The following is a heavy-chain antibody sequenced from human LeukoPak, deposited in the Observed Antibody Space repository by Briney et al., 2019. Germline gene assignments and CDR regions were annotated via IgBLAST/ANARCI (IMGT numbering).Heavy chain of an antibody. V-gene: IGHV3-20*01. CDR3: ARHPIGGNTVWGSYYDYYYYMDV. Sequence: PGGSLRLSCAASGFTFDDYGMSWVRQAPGKGLEWVSGINWNGGSTGYADSVKGRFTISRDNAKNSLYLQMNSLRAEDTALYHCARHPIGGNTVWGSYYDYYYYMDVWGKGTTVTISS. CDR1: GFTFDDYG. D-gene: IGHD3-16*01. J-gene: IGHJ6*03. CDR2: INWNGGST.